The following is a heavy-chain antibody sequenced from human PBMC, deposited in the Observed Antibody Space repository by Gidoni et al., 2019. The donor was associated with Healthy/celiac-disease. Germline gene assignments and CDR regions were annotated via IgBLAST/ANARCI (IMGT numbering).Heavy chain of an antibody. D-gene: IGHD2-15*01. CDR2: TYPSDFDT. Sequence: EGQLVQSGAEVKKPGESLKISCKGSGYSFTRYWIVWVRQMPGKGLEWMGITYPSDFDTRYSPSFQGQVTISVDRSISTAYLQWNSLKASDTGIYYCARLQNPFVVNDAFDIWGQGTMVTVSS. CDR3: ARLQNPFVVNDAFDI. J-gene: IGHJ3*02. CDR1: GYSFTRYW. V-gene: IGHV5-51*01.